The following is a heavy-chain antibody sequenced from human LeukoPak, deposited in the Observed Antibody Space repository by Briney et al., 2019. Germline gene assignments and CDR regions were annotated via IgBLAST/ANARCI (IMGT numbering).Heavy chain of an antibody. Sequence: PGGSLRLSCVASGFTFSDYDMTWVRQAPGKGLEHVSSIGAGYYTFYAGSVKGRFSISRDNSKNTLYLHMNNLRADDTAVYFCAKKLPPASFYFDFWGQGSLVTVSS. D-gene: IGHD3-16*02. J-gene: IGHJ4*02. CDR2: IGAGYYT. CDR1: GFTFSDYD. CDR3: AKKLPPASFYFDF. V-gene: IGHV3-23*01.